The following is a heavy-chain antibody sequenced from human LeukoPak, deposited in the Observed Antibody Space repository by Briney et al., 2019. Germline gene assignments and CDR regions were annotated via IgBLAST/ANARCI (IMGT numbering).Heavy chain of an antibody. CDR2: INPSGGST. CDR3: ARGQWGSDWYFHYYYGMDV. J-gene: IGHJ6*02. D-gene: IGHD6-19*01. CDR1: GYTFTSYY. V-gene: IGHV1-46*01. Sequence: ASVKVSCKASGYTFTSYYMHWVRQAPGQGLEWMGIINPSGGSTSYAQKFQGRVTMTRDTSTSTVYMELSSLRSEDTAVYYCARGQWGSDWYFHYYYGMDVWGQGTTVTVSS.